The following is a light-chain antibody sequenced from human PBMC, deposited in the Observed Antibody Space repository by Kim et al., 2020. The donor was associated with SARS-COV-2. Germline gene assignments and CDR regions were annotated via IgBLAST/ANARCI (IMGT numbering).Light chain of an antibody. V-gene: IGLV3-25*03. CDR2: KDS. J-gene: IGLJ2*01. Sequence: PGQTARITCSGDALPKQYAYWYQQKPGQAPVLVIYKDSERPSGIPERFSGSSSGTTVTLSISGVQAEDEADYYCQSADSSGTYVVFGGGTQLTVL. CDR3: QSADSSGTYVV. CDR1: ALPKQY.